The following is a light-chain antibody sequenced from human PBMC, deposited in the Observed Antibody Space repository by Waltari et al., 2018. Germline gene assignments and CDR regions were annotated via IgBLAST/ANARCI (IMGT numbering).Light chain of an antibody. CDR1: SSNIGRYS. J-gene: IGLJ1*01. CDR2: DDD. V-gene: IGLV1-40*01. Sequence: QSVLTQPPSVSGAPGQRVTISCTGSSSNIGRYSVYWYQQLPGMAPKLLIYDDDKRPSGVSDRFSGSKSGTSASLTITGLQTDIEADYYCQSYDSSLSAYIFGAGTRLTVL. CDR3: QSYDSSLSAYI.